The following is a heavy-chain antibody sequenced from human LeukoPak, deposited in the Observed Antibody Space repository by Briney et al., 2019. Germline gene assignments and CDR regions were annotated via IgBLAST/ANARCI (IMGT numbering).Heavy chain of an antibody. V-gene: IGHV1-8*01. CDR3: ARGHGLYYYDSSGKEYYFDF. CDR1: GYTLTSYD. D-gene: IGHD3-22*01. J-gene: IGHJ4*02. Sequence: ASVKVSCKASGYTLTSYDINWVRQATGQGLEWMGWMNPNSGNTGYAQKFQGRVTMTRNTSISTAYMELSSLRSDDTAVYYCARGHGLYYYDSSGKEYYFDFWGQGTLVTVSS. CDR2: MNPNSGNT.